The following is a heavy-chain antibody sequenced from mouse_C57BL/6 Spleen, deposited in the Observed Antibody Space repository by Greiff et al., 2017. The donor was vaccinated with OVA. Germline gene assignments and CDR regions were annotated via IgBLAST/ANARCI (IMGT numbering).Heavy chain of an antibody. V-gene: IGHV5-4*01. CDR1: GFTFSSYA. CDR2: ISDGGSYT. J-gene: IGHJ1*03. Sequence: EVHLVESGGGLVKPGGSLKLSCAASGFTFSSYAMSWVRQTPEKRLEWVATISDGGSYTYYPDNVKGRFTISRDNAKNNLYLQMSHLKSEDTAMYYCAREGMGLRPKGYFDVWGTGTTVTVSS. D-gene: IGHD2-4*01. CDR3: AREGMGLRPKGYFDV.